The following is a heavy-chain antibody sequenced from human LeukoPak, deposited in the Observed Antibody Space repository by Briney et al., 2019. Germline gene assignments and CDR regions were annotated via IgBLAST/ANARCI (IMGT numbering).Heavy chain of an antibody. V-gene: IGHV4-59*01. CDR3: ARFLNYYDSSGYHSD. D-gene: IGHD3-22*01. CDR2: IYYSGST. J-gene: IGHJ4*02. Sequence: PSETLSLACTVSGGSISSYYWIWIRQPPGKGLEWIGYIYYSGSTNYNPSLKSRVTISVDTSKNQFSLKLSSVTAADTAVYYCARFLNYYDSSGYHSDWGQGTLVTVSS. CDR1: GGSISSYY.